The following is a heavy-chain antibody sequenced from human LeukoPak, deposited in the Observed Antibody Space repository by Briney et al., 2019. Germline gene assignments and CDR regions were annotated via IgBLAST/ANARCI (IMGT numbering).Heavy chain of an antibody. CDR1: GFTFSDYY. J-gene: IGHJ4*02. Sequence: GGSLRLSCAASGFTFSDYYMSWIRQAPGKGLEWVSYISSSSSYTNYADSVKGRFTISRDNAKNSLYLQMNSLRAEDTAVYYYARADGYNSPFDYWGQGTLVTVSS. V-gene: IGHV3-11*05. CDR3: ARADGYNSPFDY. CDR2: ISSSSSYT. D-gene: IGHD5-24*01.